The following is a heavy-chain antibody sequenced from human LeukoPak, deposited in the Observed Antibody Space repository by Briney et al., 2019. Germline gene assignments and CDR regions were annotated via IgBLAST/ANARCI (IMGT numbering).Heavy chain of an antibody. Sequence: GGSLRLSCAASGFTFSSYAMHWVRQAPGKGLEWVAVISYDGSNKYYADSVKGRFTISRDNSKNTLYLQMNSLRAEDTAVYYCARGRRIAVAGTTFLSSDDWGQGTLVTVSS. CDR2: ISYDGSNK. CDR3: ARGRRIAVAGTTFLSSDD. CDR1: GFTFSSYA. V-gene: IGHV3-30-3*01. J-gene: IGHJ4*02. D-gene: IGHD6-19*01.